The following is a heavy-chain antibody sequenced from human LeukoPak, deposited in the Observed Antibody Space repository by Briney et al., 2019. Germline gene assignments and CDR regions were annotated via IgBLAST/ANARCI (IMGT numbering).Heavy chain of an antibody. CDR3: TTGCSSSSCDIGY. Sequence: QPGGSLKLSCAASGLTFSGSAMHWVRQASGKGREWVGCIRSKANSYTTAYAASVKGRFTISRDDSQNTAYLQMNSLKTEDPAVYYCTTGCSSSSCDIGYWGEGTQVTVCS. CDR2: IRSKANSYTT. D-gene: IGHD2-2*01. J-gene: IGHJ4*02. V-gene: IGHV3-73*01. CDR1: GLTFSGSA.